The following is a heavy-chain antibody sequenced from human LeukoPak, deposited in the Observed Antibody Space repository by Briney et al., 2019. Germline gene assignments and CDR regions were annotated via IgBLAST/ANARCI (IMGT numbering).Heavy chain of an antibody. CDR3: ARRRSLED. CDR2: VYYSGST. J-gene: IGHJ4*02. Sequence: PLETLSLTCTVSGGSIRGYYWSWIRQPPGKGLEWIGFVYYSGSTNYNPSLKSRVTISVDTSKNQFSLKVSSVTAADTAVYYCARRRSLEDWGQGTLVAVSS. CDR1: GGSIRGYY. V-gene: IGHV4-59*01.